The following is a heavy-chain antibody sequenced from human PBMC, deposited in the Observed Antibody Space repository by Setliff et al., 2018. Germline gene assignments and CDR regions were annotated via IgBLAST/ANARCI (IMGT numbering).Heavy chain of an antibody. CDR1: GYSLSNYV. Sequence: ASVKVSCKASGYSLSNYVMNWVRQAPGQGXXXXXXXXXXXXXPXXXXXXXGRFAXSLDTSDSATYLDISNLKAEDTATYYCARADHLVTTTFDYWGQGTLVTVSS. D-gene: IGHD4-17*01. J-gene: IGHJ4*01. CDR2: XXXXXXXP. V-gene: IGHV7-4-1*02. CDR3: ARADHLVTTTFDY.